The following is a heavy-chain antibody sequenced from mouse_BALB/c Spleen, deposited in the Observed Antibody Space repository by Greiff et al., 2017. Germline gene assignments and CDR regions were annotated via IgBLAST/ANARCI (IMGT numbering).Heavy chain of an antibody. Sequence: QVQLQQSGPSLVQPSQSLSITCTVSGFSLTSYGVHWVRQSPGKGLEWLGVIWRGGSTDYNAAFMSRLSITKDNSKSQVFFKMNSLQADDTAIYYCAKNGGYYGVYAMDYWGQGTSVTVSS. D-gene: IGHD1-1*01. CDR1: GFSLTSYG. CDR2: IWRGGST. CDR3: AKNGGYYGVYAMDY. V-gene: IGHV2-5-1*01. J-gene: IGHJ4*01.